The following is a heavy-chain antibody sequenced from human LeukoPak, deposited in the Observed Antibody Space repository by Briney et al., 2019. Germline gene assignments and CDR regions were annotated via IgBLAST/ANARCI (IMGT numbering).Heavy chain of an antibody. CDR1: GYTFTGYY. D-gene: IGHD6-6*01. CDR3: ARGYGDSSSSDWFDP. CDR2: INPNSGGA. J-gene: IGHJ5*02. V-gene: IGHV1-2*02. Sequence: ASVKVSCKASGYTFTGYYMHWVRQAPGQGLEWMGWINPNSGGATYAQKFQGRVTMTRDTSISTAYMELSRLRSDDTAVYYCARGYGDSSSSDWFDPWGQGTLVTVSS.